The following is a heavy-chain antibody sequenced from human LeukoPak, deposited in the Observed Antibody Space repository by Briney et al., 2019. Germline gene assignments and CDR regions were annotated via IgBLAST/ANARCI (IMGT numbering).Heavy chain of an antibody. D-gene: IGHD3-10*01. CDR2: INHSGST. CDR3: ARGRQTMVRGRRFDP. CDR1: GGSISGYY. V-gene: IGHV4-34*01. J-gene: IGHJ5*02. Sequence: SETLSLTCTVSGGSISGYYWSWIRQPPGKGLEWIGEINHSGSTNYNPSLKSRVTISVDTSKNQFSLKLSSVTAADTAVYYCARGRQTMVRGRRFDPWGQGTLVTVSS.